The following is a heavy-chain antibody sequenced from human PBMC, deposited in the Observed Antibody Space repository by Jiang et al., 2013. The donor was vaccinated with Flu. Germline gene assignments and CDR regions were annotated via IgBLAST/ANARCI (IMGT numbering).Heavy chain of an antibody. CDR3: TRDLVRDIILIPVTYFDY. V-gene: IGHV3-49*03. J-gene: IGHJ4*02. Sequence: QLLESGGGLVQPGRSLRLSCTASGFTFGDYAVSWLRQAPGKGLEWVGFIRNKLYRGTTDYAASVKGRFTISRDDSKSIAYLQMSSLKTEDTAVYYCTRDLVRDIILIPVTYFDYWGQGALVTVSP. D-gene: IGHD2-8*01. CDR2: IRNKLYRGTT. CDR1: GFTFGDYA.